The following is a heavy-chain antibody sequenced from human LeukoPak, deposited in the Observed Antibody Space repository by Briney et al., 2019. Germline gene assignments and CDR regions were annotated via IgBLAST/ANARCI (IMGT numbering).Heavy chain of an antibody. V-gene: IGHV3-48*01. Sequence: PGGSLRLSCAASGFTFSSYSMNWVRQAPGKGLEWVSYISSSSSTIYYADSVKGRFTISRDNSKNTLYLQMNSLRPEDTAVYYCAKGFSSVWYYFDYWGQGTLVTVSS. CDR2: ISSSSSTI. J-gene: IGHJ4*02. CDR3: AKGFSSVWYYFDY. CDR1: GFTFSSYS. D-gene: IGHD6-19*01.